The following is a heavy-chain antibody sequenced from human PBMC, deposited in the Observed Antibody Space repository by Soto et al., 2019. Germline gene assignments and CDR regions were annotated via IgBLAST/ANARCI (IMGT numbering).Heavy chain of an antibody. CDR1: DVSISVDHYH. J-gene: IGHJ6*02. D-gene: IGHD2-21*02. CDR3: AREDDGGDRDYYGLDV. Sequence: TKSDTCTVCDVSISVDHYHWNRKHQPPGKGLEWIGYVHYSGSVLYNPSLQSRVSISVDTSKNQFSLKLSSVTAADTAVYFCAREDDGGDRDYYGLDVWGQGTTVTVSS. CDR2: VHYSGSV. V-gene: IGHV4-30-4*08.